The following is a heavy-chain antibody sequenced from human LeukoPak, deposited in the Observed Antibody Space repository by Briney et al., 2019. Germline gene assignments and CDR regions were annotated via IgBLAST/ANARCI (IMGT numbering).Heavy chain of an antibody. V-gene: IGHV3-23*01. J-gene: IGHJ4*02. D-gene: IGHD6-13*01. Sequence: PSGGSLRLSCAASGFIFSTYTMSWVRQAPGKGLEWVSAISGSGGSTYYADSVKGRFTISRDNSKNTLYLQVNSLRAENTAVYYCAKRPASEDSWYDYWGQGTLVTVSS. CDR2: ISGSGGST. CDR1: GFIFSTYT. CDR3: AKRPASEDSWYDY.